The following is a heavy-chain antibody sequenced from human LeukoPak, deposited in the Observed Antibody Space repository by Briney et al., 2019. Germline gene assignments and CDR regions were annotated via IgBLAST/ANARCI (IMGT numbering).Heavy chain of an antibody. Sequence: ASVKVSCKASGYTFTDNYIHWVRQAPGQGLDWMGWINPKSGDTNYAQNFQGRVTMTRDTSISTAYMELNRLRSDDTAVYYCARDLAADSWGQGTLVTVSS. CDR2: INPKSGDT. CDR3: ARDLAADS. D-gene: IGHD6-13*01. V-gene: IGHV1-2*02. J-gene: IGHJ4*02. CDR1: GYTFTDNY.